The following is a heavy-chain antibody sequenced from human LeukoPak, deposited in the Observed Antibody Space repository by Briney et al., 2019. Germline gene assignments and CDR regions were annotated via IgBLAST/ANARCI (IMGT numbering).Heavy chain of an antibody. D-gene: IGHD5-12*01. V-gene: IGHV3-66*01. J-gene: IGHJ5*02. CDR3: ARAFVRYSGYDP. Sequence: GTSLRLSCTASGFTFISYAMHWVRQAPGKGLEWVSVVYSGGSAYYADSVKGRFTISRDNSKNTLYLQMNSLRAEDTAVYYCARAFVRYSGYDPWGQGTLVTVSS. CDR2: VYSGGSA. CDR1: GFTFISYA.